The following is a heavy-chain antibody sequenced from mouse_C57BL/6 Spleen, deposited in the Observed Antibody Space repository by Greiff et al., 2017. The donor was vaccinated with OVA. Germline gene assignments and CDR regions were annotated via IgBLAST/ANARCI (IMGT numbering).Heavy chain of an antibody. CDR1: GFTFSDYG. CDR2: ISSGSSTI. V-gene: IGHV5-17*01. J-gene: IGHJ2*01. Sequence: EVQRVESGGGLVKPGGSLKLSCAASGFTFSDYGMHWVRQAPEKGLEWVAYISSGSSTIYYADTVKGRFTISRDNAKNTLFLQMTSLRSEDTAMYYCASDYYGSSDGYFDYWGQGTTLTVSS. CDR3: ASDYYGSSDGYFDY. D-gene: IGHD1-1*01.